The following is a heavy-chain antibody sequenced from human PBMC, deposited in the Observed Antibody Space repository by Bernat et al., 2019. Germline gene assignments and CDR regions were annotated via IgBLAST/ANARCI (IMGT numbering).Heavy chain of an antibody. CDR3: ARDSSGWWAPDC. CDR1: GFTFSSYA. Sequence: QVQLVYSGGGVVQPGRSLRLSCAASGFTFSSYAMHCVRPAPGKGLERVAVILYDGSNQYYGDFVKGRFTISRDNSKNILYLQMNSLRAEDTAVYYCARDSSGWWAPDCWGQGTLVTVSS. V-gene: IGHV3-30*07. J-gene: IGHJ4*02. CDR2: ILYDGSNQ. D-gene: IGHD6-19*01.